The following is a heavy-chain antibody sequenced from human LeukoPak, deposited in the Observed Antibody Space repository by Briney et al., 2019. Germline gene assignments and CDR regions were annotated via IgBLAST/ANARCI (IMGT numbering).Heavy chain of an antibody. J-gene: IGHJ4*02. CDR3: ARSDYVWGSYRN. D-gene: IGHD3-16*02. CDR2: INHSGST. V-gene: IGHV4-34*01. CDR1: GGSFSGYY. Sequence: PSETLSPTCAVYGGSFSGYYWSWIRQPPGKGLEWIGEINHSGSTNYNPSLKSRVTISVDTSKNQFSLKLSSVTAADTAVYYCARSDYVWGSYRNWGQGTLVTVSS.